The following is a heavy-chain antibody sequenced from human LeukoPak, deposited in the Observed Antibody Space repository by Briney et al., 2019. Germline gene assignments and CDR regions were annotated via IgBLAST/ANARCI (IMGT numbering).Heavy chain of an antibody. CDR1: GYTFTGYY. CDR3: ARELLGDLRRYDAFYI. CDR2: INPNSGGT. J-gene: IGHJ3*02. D-gene: IGHD3-16*01. V-gene: IGHV1-2*02. Sequence: ASVKVSCKASGYTFTGYYMHWVRQAPGQGVGWMGWINPNSGGTNYAQKFQGRVTMTRDRTISTAYMELSSLRSDDTSVYYCARELLGDLRRYDAFYIWGQGTMLTVSS.